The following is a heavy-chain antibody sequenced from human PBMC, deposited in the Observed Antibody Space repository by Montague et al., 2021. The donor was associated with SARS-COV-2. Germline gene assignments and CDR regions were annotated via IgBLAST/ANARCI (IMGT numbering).Heavy chain of an antibody. Sequence: CAISGDSVSSNSATWNWVRQSPSRGLEWLGRTYYRSKWYNDYAVSVRGRVTINPDTSKYQSSLQLNSVTPEDTAIYYCTSGREGNYNVMDVWGQGTTVTVSS. J-gene: IGHJ6*02. CDR3: TSGREGNYNVMDV. V-gene: IGHV6-1*01. CDR2: TYYRSKWYN. D-gene: IGHD1-1*01. CDR1: GDSVSSNSAT.